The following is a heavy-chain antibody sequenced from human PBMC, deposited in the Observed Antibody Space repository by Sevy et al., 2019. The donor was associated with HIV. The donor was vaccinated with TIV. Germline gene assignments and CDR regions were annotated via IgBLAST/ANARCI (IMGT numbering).Heavy chain of an antibody. CDR1: GGSISSYY. Sequence: SDTLSLTCTVSGGSISSYYWSWIRQPPGKGLEWIGYIYYSGSTNYNPSLKSRVTISVDTSKNQFSLKLSSVTAADTAVYYCARAEEYCSSTSCYFWFDPWGQGTLVTVSS. CDR3: ARAEEYCSSTSCYFWFDP. J-gene: IGHJ5*02. CDR2: IYYSGST. V-gene: IGHV4-59*01. D-gene: IGHD2-2*01.